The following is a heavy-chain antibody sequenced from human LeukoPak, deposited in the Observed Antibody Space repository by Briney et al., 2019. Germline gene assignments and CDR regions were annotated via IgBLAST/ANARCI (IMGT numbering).Heavy chain of an antibody. CDR1: GGSISSYY. Sequence: PSETLSLTCTVSGGSISSYYWSWIRQPAGKGLERIGRIYTSGSTNYNPSLKSRVTMSVDTSKNQFSLKLSSVTAADTAVYYCARDRRVRSRNWFDPWGQGTLVTVSS. CDR3: ARDRRVRSRNWFDP. D-gene: IGHD1-26*01. V-gene: IGHV4-4*07. CDR2: IYTSGST. J-gene: IGHJ5*02.